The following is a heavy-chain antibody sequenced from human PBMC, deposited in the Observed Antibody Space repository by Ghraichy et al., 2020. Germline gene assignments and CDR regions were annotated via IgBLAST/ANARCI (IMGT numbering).Heavy chain of an antibody. Sequence: SETLSLTCTVSGGSISSYYWSWIRQPPGKGLEWIGYIYYSGSTNYNPSLKSRVTISVDTSKNQFSLKLSSVTAADTAVYYCARARYYYYGMDVWGQGTTVTVSS. CDR2: IYYSGST. J-gene: IGHJ6*02. CDR1: GGSISSYY. V-gene: IGHV4-59*01. CDR3: ARARYYYYGMDV.